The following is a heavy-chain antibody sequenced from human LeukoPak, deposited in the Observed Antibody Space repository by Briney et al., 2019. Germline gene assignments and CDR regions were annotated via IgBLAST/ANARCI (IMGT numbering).Heavy chain of an antibody. V-gene: IGHV1-2*02. J-gene: IGHJ6*03. CDR2: INPNSGGT. CDR3: ARGLRYCSGGRCYFSPPYYYYMDV. CDR1: GYTFTGYY. Sequence: ASVKVSCKASGYTFTGYYMHWVRPAPGQGLEWMGWINPNSGGTNYAQKFQGRVTMTRDTSISTAYMELSRLRSDDTAVYYCARGLRYCSGGRCYFSPPYYYYMDVWGKGTTVTISS. D-gene: IGHD2-15*01.